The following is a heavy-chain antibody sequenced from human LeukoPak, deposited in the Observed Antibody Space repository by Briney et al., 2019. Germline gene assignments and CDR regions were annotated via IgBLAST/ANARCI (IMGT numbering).Heavy chain of an antibody. D-gene: IGHD3/OR15-3a*01. Sequence: ASVTVSCRASGYSFTGYYMHWVRQAPGQGLEWMGWINPNSGGTNYAQQFQGRVTMTTDTSISSVYMDLSRLRSDDTAVYYCARDVGGLGRGPLDYWGQGTLVTVSS. CDR2: INPNSGGT. CDR1: GYSFTGYY. J-gene: IGHJ4*02. V-gene: IGHV1-2*02. CDR3: ARDVGGLGRGPLDY.